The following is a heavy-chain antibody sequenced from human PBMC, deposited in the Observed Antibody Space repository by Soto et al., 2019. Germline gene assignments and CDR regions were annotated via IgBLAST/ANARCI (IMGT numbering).Heavy chain of an antibody. Sequence: ASVKVSCKASGYTFTSYCISWVRQAPAQGLEWMGWISAYNGNTNYAQKLQGRVTITTDTSTSTAYMELRSLRSDDTAVYYCARNSSYYDSSACPNPDGSCDIWGQLTMVPVS. CDR2: ISAYNGNT. CDR3: ARNSSYYDSSACPNPDGSCDI. V-gene: IGHV1-18*04. CDR1: GYTFTSYC. D-gene: IGHD3-22*01. J-gene: IGHJ3*02.